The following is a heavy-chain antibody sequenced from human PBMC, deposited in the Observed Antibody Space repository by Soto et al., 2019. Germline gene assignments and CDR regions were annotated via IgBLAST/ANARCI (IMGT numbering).Heavy chain of an antibody. CDR1: GFTFSSYA. Sequence: GGSLRLSCAASGFTFSSYAMSWVRQAPGKGLEWVSAISGSGGSTYYADSVKGRFTISRDNSKNTLYLQMNSLRAEDTAVYYCAKRLEGGYGDYNSYYYYGMDVWGQGTTVTVSS. J-gene: IGHJ6*02. CDR3: AKRLEGGYGDYNSYYYYGMDV. CDR2: ISGSGGST. V-gene: IGHV3-23*01. D-gene: IGHD4-17*01.